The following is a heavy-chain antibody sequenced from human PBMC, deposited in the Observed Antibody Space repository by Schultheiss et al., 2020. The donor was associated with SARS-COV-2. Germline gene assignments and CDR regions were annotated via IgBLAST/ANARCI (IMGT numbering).Heavy chain of an antibody. D-gene: IGHD2-2*01. Sequence: SETLSLTCTVSGGSISSGGYYWSWIRQHPGKGLEWIGYIYYSGSTYYNPSLKSRVTISVDTSKNQFSLKLSSVTAADTAVYYCARVIVVVPAAIPEYFQHWGRGSLVTVSS. CDR2: IYYSGST. V-gene: IGHV4-31*03. CDR1: GGSISSGGYY. J-gene: IGHJ1*01. CDR3: ARVIVVVPAAIPEYFQH.